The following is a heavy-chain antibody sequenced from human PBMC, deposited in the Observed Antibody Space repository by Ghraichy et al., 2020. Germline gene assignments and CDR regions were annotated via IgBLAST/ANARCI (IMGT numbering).Heavy chain of an antibody. CDR3: AKVHSSGWYQVKSGPFDY. Sequence: GGSLRLSCAASGFTFSSYAMSWVRQAPGKGLECVSSISGSGISTYYADSVKGRFTISRDNSKNTLYLQMNSLRAEDTAVYHCAKVHSSGWYQVKSGPFDYWGQGIVATVSS. D-gene: IGHD6-13*01. CDR1: GFTFSSYA. V-gene: IGHV3-23*01. CDR2: ISGSGIST. J-gene: IGHJ4*02.